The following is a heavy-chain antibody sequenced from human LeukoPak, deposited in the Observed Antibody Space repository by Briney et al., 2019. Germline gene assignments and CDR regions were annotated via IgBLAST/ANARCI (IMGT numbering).Heavy chain of an antibody. V-gene: IGHV3-23*01. D-gene: IGHD6-13*01. J-gene: IGHJ4*02. CDR1: GFTFSVAA. Sequence: QPGGSLRPSCAASGFTFSVAAMTWVRQAPGKGLEWVSLIGASGESTYYADSVKGRFTISRDNSKNTVYLQVNSLRDEDTAVYYCARDLEAANTYYFDYWGQGTMVTVSS. CDR2: IGASGEST. CDR3: ARDLEAANTYYFDY.